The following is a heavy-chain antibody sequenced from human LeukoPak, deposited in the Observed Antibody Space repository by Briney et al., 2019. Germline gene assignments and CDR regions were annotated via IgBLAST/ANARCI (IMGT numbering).Heavy chain of an antibody. D-gene: IGHD3-10*01. J-gene: IGHJ5*02. Sequence: ETLSLTCAVYGGSFSGYYWGWIRQPPGKGLEWIGEINHSGSTNYDPSLKSRVTISVDTSKNQFSLKLSSVTAADTAVYYCARSRMVRGPFDPWGQGTLVTVSS. CDR2: INHSGST. CDR1: GGSFSGYY. CDR3: ARSRMVRGPFDP. V-gene: IGHV4-34*01.